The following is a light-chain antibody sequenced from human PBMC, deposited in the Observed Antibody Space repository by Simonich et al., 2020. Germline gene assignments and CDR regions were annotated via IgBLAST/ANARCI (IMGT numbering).Light chain of an antibody. CDR1: SSDVGGYNY. Sequence: QSALTQPASVSGSPGQSITISCTGTSSDVGGYNYVSWYQQHPGKAPKLMIYEVSKRPSGVPDRFSGSKAGNTASLTFSGLQAEDEADYYCSSYAGSNNYWVFGGGTKLTVL. J-gene: IGLJ3*02. CDR2: EVS. V-gene: IGLV2-8*01. CDR3: SSYAGSNNYWV.